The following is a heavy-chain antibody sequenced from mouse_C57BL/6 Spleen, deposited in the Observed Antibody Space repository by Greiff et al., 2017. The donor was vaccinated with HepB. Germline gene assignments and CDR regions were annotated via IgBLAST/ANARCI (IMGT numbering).Heavy chain of an antibody. J-gene: IGHJ4*01. CDR1: GYAFSSSW. Sequence: QVQLQQSGPELVKPGASVKISCKASGYAFSSSWMNWVKQRPGKGLEWIGRIYPGDGDTNYNAKFKGKATLTADKSSSTAYMQHSSLTSEDSAVYFCASYYSNFDYYAMDYWGQGTSVTVSS. CDR2: IYPGDGDT. D-gene: IGHD2-5*01. CDR3: ASYYSNFDYYAMDY. V-gene: IGHV1-82*01.